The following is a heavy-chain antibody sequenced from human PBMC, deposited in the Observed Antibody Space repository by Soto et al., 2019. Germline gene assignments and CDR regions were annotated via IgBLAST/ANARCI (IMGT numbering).Heavy chain of an antibody. V-gene: IGHV3-23*01. J-gene: IGHJ4*02. CDR1: GFTFSSYA. Sequence: GGSLRLSCAASGFTFSSYAMSWVRQAPGKGLEWVSAISGSGGSTYYADSVKGRFTISRDNSKNTLYLQMNSLRAADTAVYYCAKVPYYYDSSGYYQEVWGQGTLVTV. CDR2: ISGSGGST. CDR3: AKVPYYYDSSGYYQEV. D-gene: IGHD3-22*01.